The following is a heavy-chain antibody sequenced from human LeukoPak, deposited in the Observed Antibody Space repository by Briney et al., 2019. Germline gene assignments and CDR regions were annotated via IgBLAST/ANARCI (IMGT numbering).Heavy chain of an antibody. CDR1: GFTFSSYG. D-gene: IGHD6-19*01. J-gene: IGHJ4*02. CDR2: IRYDGSNK. Sequence: PGGSLRLSCAASGFTFSSYGMHWVRQAPGKGLEWVAFIRYDGSNKYYADSVKGRFTFSRDNSKNTLYLLMTSTRAEDTAVYYCARHQRYSSGWYFDYWGQGTLVTVSS. V-gene: IGHV3-30*02. CDR3: ARHQRYSSGWYFDY.